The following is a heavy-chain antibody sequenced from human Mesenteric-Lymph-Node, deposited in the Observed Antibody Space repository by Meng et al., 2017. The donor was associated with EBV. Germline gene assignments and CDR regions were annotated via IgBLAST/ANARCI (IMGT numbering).Heavy chain of an antibody. D-gene: IGHD4-17*01. CDR1: GDSINNNR. CDR3: AKRKDYGDYILDY. CDR2: FSGCGVNT. Sequence: GQRQASGPGLVKPSETLSLPCSFSGDSINNNRWVSWVRQALEKGLECVSEFSGCGVNTYYADSVKGRCTISRDNSKNTLYLQMSSLRAEDTAVYYCAKRKDYGDYILDYWGQGTLVTVSS. J-gene: IGHJ4*02. V-gene: IGHV3-23*01.